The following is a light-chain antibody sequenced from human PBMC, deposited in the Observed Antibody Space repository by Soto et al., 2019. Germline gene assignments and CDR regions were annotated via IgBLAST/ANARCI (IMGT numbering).Light chain of an antibody. CDR1: QGIRND. V-gene: IGKV1-39*01. CDR2: KAS. Sequence: MTQSPSSLSASVGDRFTITCRASQGIRNDLDWCQQKLGKAPKLLIYKASTLKSGLPSRFSGSGSGTEFTLTINGLQPEDFATYYCQQSYSTLLTCGPGTRVDIK. CDR3: QQSYSTLLT. J-gene: IGKJ3*01.